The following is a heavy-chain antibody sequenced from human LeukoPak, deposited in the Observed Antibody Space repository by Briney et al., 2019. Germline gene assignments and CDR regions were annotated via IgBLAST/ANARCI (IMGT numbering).Heavy chain of an antibody. CDR3: IRDGDILTGYFGY. Sequence: GGSLRLSCTTSGFTFGDHAMSWVRQAPGKGLEGVGFIRSKTYGGTTEYAASVKGRFTISRDDSKSIAYLQMNSLKTEDTAVYYCIRDGDILTGYFGYWGQGTLVTVSS. J-gene: IGHJ4*02. CDR2: IRSKTYGGTT. V-gene: IGHV3-49*04. CDR1: GFTFGDHA. D-gene: IGHD3-9*01.